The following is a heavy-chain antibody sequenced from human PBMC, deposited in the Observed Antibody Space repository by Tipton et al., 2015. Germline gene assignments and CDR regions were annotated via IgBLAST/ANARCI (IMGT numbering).Heavy chain of an antibody. CDR2: IHHGGTT. Sequence: GLVKPSETLSLTCTVSGDSISSSSWWTWVRQPPGKGLEWIGEIHHGGTTNYNPSLKSRVTMSVDTSKNQFSLKLTSVTAADTAVYYCARGGNNWFDPWGQGTLVTVSS. J-gene: IGHJ5*02. CDR3: ARGGNNWFDP. V-gene: IGHV4-4*02. D-gene: IGHD2-15*01. CDR1: GDSISSSSW.